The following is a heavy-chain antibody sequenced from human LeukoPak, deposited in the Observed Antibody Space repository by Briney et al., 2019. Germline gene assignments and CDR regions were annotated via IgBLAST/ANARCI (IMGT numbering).Heavy chain of an antibody. J-gene: IGHJ4*02. Sequence: PGGSLRLSCAASGFTFSSYGMHWVRQAPGKGLEWVAVISYDGSNKYYADSVKGRFTISRDNSKNTLYLQMNSLRAEDTAVYYCAKDEGDYWGQGTLVTVSS. V-gene: IGHV3-30*18. CDR1: GFTFSSYG. CDR3: AKDEGDY. CDR2: ISYDGSNK.